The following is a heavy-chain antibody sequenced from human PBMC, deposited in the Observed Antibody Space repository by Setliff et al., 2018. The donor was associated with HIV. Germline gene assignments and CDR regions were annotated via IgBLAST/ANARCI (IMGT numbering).Heavy chain of an antibody. Sequence: PSETLSLTCAVSGYSISSGYYWGWIRQPPGKGLEWFGNIYHSGSSYSNPSLRSRITLSIDTSKNHFSLKLRSLTAADTAVYYCARRWGDILTGPDAFDIWGQGTMVTVSS. CDR3: ARRWGDILTGPDAFDI. CDR2: IYHSGSS. CDR1: GYSISSGYY. J-gene: IGHJ3*02. V-gene: IGHV4-38-2*01. D-gene: IGHD3-9*01.